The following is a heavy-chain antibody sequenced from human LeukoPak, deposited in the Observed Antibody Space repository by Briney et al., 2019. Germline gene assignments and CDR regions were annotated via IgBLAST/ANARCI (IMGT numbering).Heavy chain of an antibody. CDR1: GGSISSSAYY. Sequence: SETLSLTCTVSGGSISSSAYYWGWIRQPPGKGLEWIGSISYSGSTYHNPSLKSRVTISVDTSKNRSSLKLISVTAADTAVYYCATYSGTFYLQFGYWGQGTLVTVSS. CDR3: ATYSGTFYLQFGY. V-gene: IGHV4-39*01. J-gene: IGHJ4*02. CDR2: ISYSGST. D-gene: IGHD1-26*01.